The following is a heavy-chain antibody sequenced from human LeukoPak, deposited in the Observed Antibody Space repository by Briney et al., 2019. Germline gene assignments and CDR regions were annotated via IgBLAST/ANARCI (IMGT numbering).Heavy chain of an antibody. V-gene: IGHV3-23*01. CDR2: ITGSGGSI. D-gene: IGHD4-17*01. J-gene: IGHJ4*02. Sequence: GGSLRLSCVASGFTFRLYVMTWVRQAPGKGLEWVSAITGSGGSIYYADSVRGRFTISRDNSKNTLYLQMNTLRAEDTAAYHCAKGRNEDGDAALNYWGQGTLVTVSS. CDR3: AKGRNEDGDAALNY. CDR1: GFTFRLYV.